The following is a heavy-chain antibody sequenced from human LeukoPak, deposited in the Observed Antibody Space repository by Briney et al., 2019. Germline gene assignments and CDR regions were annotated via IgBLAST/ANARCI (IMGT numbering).Heavy chain of an antibody. D-gene: IGHD2-2*01. J-gene: IGHJ6*03. CDR1: GFTFNMYA. V-gene: IGHV3-30*04. Sequence: GGSLRLSCAASGFTFNMYALHWVRQAPGKGLEWVAAVSYDGRKTHYADSVKGRFTISRDNSKNTLYLQMNSLRAEDTAVYYCALVPAASGDYYMDVWGKGTTVTVSS. CDR2: VSYDGRKT. CDR3: ALVPAASGDYYMDV.